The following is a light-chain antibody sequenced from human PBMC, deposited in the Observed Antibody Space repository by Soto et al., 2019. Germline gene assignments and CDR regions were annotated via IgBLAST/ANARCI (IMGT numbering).Light chain of an antibody. CDR2: DAS. Sequence: VVTQSPGTLSLSLGERATLSCRTSQSVRSRYLAWYQQQPGQAPTLLIYDASSRPGGIPDRFIGSGSGTDFTLTISRLEPEDFAVYYCQQYGDSPYTVGQGTKLEIK. V-gene: IGKV3-20*01. CDR1: QSVRSRY. CDR3: QQYGDSPYT. J-gene: IGKJ2*01.